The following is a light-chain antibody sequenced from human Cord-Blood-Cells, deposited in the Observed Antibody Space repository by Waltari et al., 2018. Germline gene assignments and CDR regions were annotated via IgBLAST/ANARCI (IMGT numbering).Light chain of an antibody. CDR3: QQSYSTLLFT. Sequence: DIQMTQSPSSLSASVGDRVTITCRASQSISSYLNWYQQKPGKAPKLLIYAASSLHSGVPSRFSGSGSGTDFTLTISSLQTEDFATYYCQQSYSTLLFTFGPGTKVDIK. J-gene: IGKJ3*01. V-gene: IGKV1-39*01. CDR2: AAS. CDR1: QSISSY.